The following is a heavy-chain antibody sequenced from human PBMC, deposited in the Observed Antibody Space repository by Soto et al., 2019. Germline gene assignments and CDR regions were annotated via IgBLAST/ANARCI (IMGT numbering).Heavy chain of an antibody. J-gene: IGHJ3*02. Sequence: DVQLLESGGGLVQPGGSLRLSCAASGLTFSSYAMNWVRQAPGKGLEWVSGVSGGGGSTYYADSVKGRFTISRDNSKNTLYLQMNSLRAEDTAVYYCAKDSSGYSYDHNAFDIWGQGTMVTVSS. CDR2: VSGGGGST. CDR3: AKDSSGYSYDHNAFDI. D-gene: IGHD5-18*01. V-gene: IGHV3-23*01. CDR1: GLTFSSYA.